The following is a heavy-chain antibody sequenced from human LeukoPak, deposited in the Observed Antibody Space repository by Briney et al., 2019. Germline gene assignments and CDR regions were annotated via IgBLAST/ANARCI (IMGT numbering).Heavy chain of an antibody. D-gene: IGHD2-15*01. Sequence: SVKVSCKASGGTFSSYAIRWVRQASGQGLEWMGGIIPIFGTANYAQKFQGRVTITADESTSTAYMELSSLRSEDTAVYYCARVDIVGVVAATTIVGWFDPWGQGTLVTVSS. CDR1: GGTFSSYA. CDR2: IIPIFGTA. J-gene: IGHJ5*02. V-gene: IGHV1-69*13. CDR3: ARVDIVGVVAATTIVGWFDP.